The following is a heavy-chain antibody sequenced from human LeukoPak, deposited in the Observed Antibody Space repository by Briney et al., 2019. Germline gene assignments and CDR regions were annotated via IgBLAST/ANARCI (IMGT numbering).Heavy chain of an antibody. CDR1: GFTFSSYG. V-gene: IGHV3-33*01. CDR2: IFYDGSNK. Sequence: PGRSLRLSCAASGFTFSSYGMHWVRQAPGKGLEWVAVIFYDGSNKCYAGSVKGRFTISRDNSRNTLYLQMNSLRAEDTAVYYCARGPHGNWDYYGMDVWGQGTTVTVSS. D-gene: IGHD1-1*01. J-gene: IGHJ6*02. CDR3: ARGPHGNWDYYGMDV.